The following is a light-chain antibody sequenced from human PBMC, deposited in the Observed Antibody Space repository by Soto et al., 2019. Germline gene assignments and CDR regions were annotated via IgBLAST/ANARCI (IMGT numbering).Light chain of an antibody. Sequence: QSALTQPASVSGSPGQSITISCTGTSSDVGSYNLVSWYQQHPGKAPKLMIYEGSKRPSGVSNRFSGSKSGNTASLTISGLQAEDEADYYCCSYTASSTCLFGGGTKLTVL. CDR1: SSDVGSYNL. V-gene: IGLV2-23*01. CDR3: CSYTASSTCL. CDR2: EGS. J-gene: IGLJ3*02.